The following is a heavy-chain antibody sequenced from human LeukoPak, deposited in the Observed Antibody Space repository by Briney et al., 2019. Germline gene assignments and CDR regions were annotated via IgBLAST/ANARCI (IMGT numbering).Heavy chain of an antibody. CDR2: IYYSGST. CDR3: ARASYSYDINGWVPFDY. CDR1: GGSISSYY. D-gene: IGHD3-22*01. V-gene: IGHV4-59*08. Sequence: SETLSLTCTVSGGSISSYYWSWIRQPPGKGLEWIGYIYYSGSTNYNPSLKSRVTISGDTSKNQFSLRLSSVTAADTAVYYCARASYSYDINGWVPFDYWGQGTLVTVSS. J-gene: IGHJ4*02.